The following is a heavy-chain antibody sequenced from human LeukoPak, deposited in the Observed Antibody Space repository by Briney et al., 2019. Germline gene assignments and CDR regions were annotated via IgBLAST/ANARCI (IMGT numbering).Heavy chain of an antibody. CDR2: ISSSGSTI. Sequence: PGGSLRLSCAASGFTFSDYYMSWIRQAPGKGLEWVSYISSSGSTIYYADSVKGRFTISRDNAKNSLYLQMNSLRAEDTAVYYCAKDRLLLTVEGIDYWGQGTLVTVSS. CDR1: GFTFSDYY. V-gene: IGHV3-11*01. J-gene: IGHJ4*02. D-gene: IGHD3-9*01. CDR3: AKDRLLLTVEGIDY.